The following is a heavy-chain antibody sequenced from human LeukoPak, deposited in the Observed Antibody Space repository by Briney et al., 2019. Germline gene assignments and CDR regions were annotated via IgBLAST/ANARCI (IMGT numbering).Heavy chain of an antibody. V-gene: IGHV1-69*04. J-gene: IGHJ4*02. CDR2: IIPILGIA. CDR3: ARISPLAAFDY. D-gene: IGHD6-13*01. CDR1: GGTFSSYA. Sequence: GASVKVPCKASGGTFSSYAISWVRQAPGQGPEWMGRIIPILGIANYAQKFQGRVTITADKSTSTAYMELSSLRSEDTAVYYCARISPLAAFDYWGQGTLVTVSS.